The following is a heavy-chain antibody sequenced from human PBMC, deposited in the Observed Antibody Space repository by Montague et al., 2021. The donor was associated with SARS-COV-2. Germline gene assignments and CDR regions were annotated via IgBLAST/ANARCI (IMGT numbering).Heavy chain of an antibody. CDR3: ARKEMKYSSIWSTGGNWFDP. Sequence: ETLSLTCTVSGGSISSSSYYWGWIRQPPGKGLEWIGSIYYSGSTYYXPSLKSRVTISVDTSKNQFSLKLSSVTAADTAVYYCARKEMKYSSIWSTGGNWFDPWGQGTLVTVSS. V-gene: IGHV4-39*01. D-gene: IGHD6-13*01. CDR2: IYYSGST. CDR1: GGSISSSSYY. J-gene: IGHJ5*02.